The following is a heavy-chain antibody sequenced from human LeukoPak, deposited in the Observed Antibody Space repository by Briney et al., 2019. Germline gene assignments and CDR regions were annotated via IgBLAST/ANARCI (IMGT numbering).Heavy chain of an antibody. Sequence: GGSLRLSCAASGFTFSSYWMNWARQAPGKGLEWVASVNHNGNVNYYVDSAKGRFTISRDNAKNSLYLQMSNLRAEDTAVYFCARGGGLDVWGQGATVTVSS. J-gene: IGHJ6*02. D-gene: IGHD3-16*01. CDR1: GFTFSSYW. CDR2: VNHNGNVN. V-gene: IGHV3-7*03. CDR3: ARGGGLDV.